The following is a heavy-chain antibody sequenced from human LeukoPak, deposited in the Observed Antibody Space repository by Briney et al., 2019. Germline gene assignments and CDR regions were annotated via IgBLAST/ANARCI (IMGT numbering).Heavy chain of an antibody. CDR2: ISWDGGST. D-gene: IGHD3-10*01. CDR1: GFTFDDYA. Sequence: GGSLRLSCEASGFTFDDYAMHWVRQAPGKGLEWVPLISWDGGSTYYADSVKGRLTISRDNSKNSLYLQMNSLRAEDTALYYCAKALLRDYYGSGSYSYGMDVWGQGTTVTVSS. J-gene: IGHJ6*02. CDR3: AKALLRDYYGSGSYSYGMDV. V-gene: IGHV3-43D*03.